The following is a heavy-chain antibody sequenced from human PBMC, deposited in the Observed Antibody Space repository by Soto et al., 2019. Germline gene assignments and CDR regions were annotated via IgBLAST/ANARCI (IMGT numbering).Heavy chain of an antibody. CDR1: GGSISSYY. V-gene: IGHV4-59*08. D-gene: IGHD6-13*01. J-gene: IGHJ5*02. CDR3: ARHRKWSSSWNNWFDP. CDR2: IYYSGST. Sequence: SETLSLTCTVSGGSISSYYWSWIRQPPGKGLEWIGYIYYSGSTNYNPSLKGRVTISVDTSKNQFSLKLSSVTAADTAVYYCARHRKWSSSWNNWFDPWGQGTLVTVSS.